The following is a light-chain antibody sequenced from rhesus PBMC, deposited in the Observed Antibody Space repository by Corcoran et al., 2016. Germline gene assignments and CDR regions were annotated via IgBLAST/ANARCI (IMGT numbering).Light chain of an antibody. J-gene: IGKJ1*01. CDR1: ENVNNY. Sequence: DIQMTQSPSSLSASVGDRVTITCRASENVNNYLNWYQQKAGNAPNYLIYKVTSLQRGVPSRISDSGYGTYYTFSIRSLQPEDGAIDYCQHGYGNPWTFGQGTKVEIK. V-gene: IGKV1-74*01. CDR2: KVT. CDR3: QHGYGNPWT.